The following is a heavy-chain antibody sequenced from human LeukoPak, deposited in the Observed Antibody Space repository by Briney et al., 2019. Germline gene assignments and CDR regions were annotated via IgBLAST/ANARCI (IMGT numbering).Heavy chain of an antibody. CDR2: IDPKTGNT. D-gene: IGHD3-22*01. CDR1: GYTFNAYY. CDR3: ASEAFCASVNCYLQRVAS. J-gene: IGHJ4*02. V-gene: IGHV1-2*02. Sequence: ASVKVSCKPSGYTFNAYYMHWVRQAPGQGLEWVGWIDPKTGNTRYAQKFQGRVTITRDTPIGTVYMELSSLKSDDTAVYYCASEAFCASVNCYLQRVASWGPGTLVTVSS.